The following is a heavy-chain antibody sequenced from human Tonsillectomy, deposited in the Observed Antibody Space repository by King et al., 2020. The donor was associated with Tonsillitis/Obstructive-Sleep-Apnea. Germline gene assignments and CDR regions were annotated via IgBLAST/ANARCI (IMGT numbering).Heavy chain of an antibody. CDR3: ARDGEEGEGWFDP. Sequence: VQLVESGGGLVKPGGSLRLSCAASGFTFSDYYMNWIRQAPGKGLEWVSYISTSGTTKYYADSVKGRFTISRDNAKSSLFLQMNNLRADDTAVYYCARDGEEGEGWFDPWGQGTLVTVSS. CDR2: ISTSGTTK. J-gene: IGHJ5*02. V-gene: IGHV3-11*01. CDR1: GFTFSDYY. D-gene: IGHD3-10*01.